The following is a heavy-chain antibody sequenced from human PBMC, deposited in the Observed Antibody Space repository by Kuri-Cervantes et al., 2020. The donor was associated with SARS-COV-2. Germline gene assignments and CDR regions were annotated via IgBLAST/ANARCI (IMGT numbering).Heavy chain of an antibody. D-gene: IGHD2-2*01. CDR3: ARGVVCSSTSCYRVRAPFDY. V-gene: IGHV4-34*01. CDR2: VNHSGST. CDR1: GGPISSYY. Sequence: SETLSLTCTVPGGPISSYYWSWIRQPPGKGLEWIGEVNHSGSTNYNPSLKSRVTISVDTSKNQFSLKLSSVTAADTAVYYCARGVVCSSTSCYRVRAPFDYWGQGTLVTVSS. J-gene: IGHJ4*02.